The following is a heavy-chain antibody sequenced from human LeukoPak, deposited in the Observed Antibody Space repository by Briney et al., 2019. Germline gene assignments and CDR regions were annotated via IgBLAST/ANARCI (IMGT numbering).Heavy chain of an antibody. CDR1: GFTFSSHE. J-gene: IGHJ3*02. CDR3: ASLDLGFGYSFHI. CDR2: ISASASSI. D-gene: IGHD3-22*01. V-gene: IGHV3-48*03. Sequence: GGSLRLSCEASGFTFSSHEMTWVRQAPGKGLEWVSYISASASSIYYADSVKGRLTISRDNAENSVSLQMNSLRAEDTAVYYCASLDLGFGYSFHIWGQGTMVTVSS.